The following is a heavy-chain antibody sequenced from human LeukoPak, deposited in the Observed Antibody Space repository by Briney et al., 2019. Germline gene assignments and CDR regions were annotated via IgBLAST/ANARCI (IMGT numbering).Heavy chain of an antibody. Sequence: PGGSLRLSCSASGFTFNDYYMSWIGPAPGKGLEWVSYLSSSSSYTNYADSVKGPFTISSDNAKNSLYLQMNSLRAEDTAVYYCASQYGSGSYYDYWGQGTLVTVSS. D-gene: IGHD3-10*01. CDR2: LSSSSSYT. CDR3: ASQYGSGSYYDY. V-gene: IGHV3-11*06. J-gene: IGHJ4*02. CDR1: GFTFNDYY.